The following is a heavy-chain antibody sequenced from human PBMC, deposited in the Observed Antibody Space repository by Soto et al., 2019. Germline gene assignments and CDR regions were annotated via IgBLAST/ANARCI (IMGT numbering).Heavy chain of an antibody. J-gene: IGHJ4*02. CDR3: ARGGVLYYPFDY. V-gene: IGHV3-23*01. CDR2: ISGSGYNP. Sequence: GGSLRLSCAASGFTFSSYAMSWVRRAPGKGLEWVSTISGSGYNPYYADSVKGRFTISRDNSKNTLYLQMNSLRAEDTAVYYCARGGVLYYPFDYWGQGTLVTVSS. D-gene: IGHD2-8*01. CDR1: GFTFSSYA.